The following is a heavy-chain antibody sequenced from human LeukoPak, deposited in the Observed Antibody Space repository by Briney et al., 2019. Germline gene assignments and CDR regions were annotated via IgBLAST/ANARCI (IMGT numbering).Heavy chain of an antibody. CDR1: GFTFSDYY. Sequence: PGGSLRLSCAASGFTFSDYYMSWIRQAPGKGLEWVSYISCSGSTKYYADSVKGRFTVSRDNAKNSLDLQMNSLRADDTAVYYCARDSTSVGAFDPWGQGALVTVSS. V-gene: IGHV3-11*01. CDR3: ARDSTSVGAFDP. CDR2: ISCSGSTK. J-gene: IGHJ5*02.